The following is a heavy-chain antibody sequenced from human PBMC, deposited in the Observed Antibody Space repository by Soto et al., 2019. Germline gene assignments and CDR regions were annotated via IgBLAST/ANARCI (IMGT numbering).Heavy chain of an antibody. D-gene: IGHD3-3*02. CDR1: GFTFSSYS. CDR3: SRDSTPTPFLEWLSEPLVYYYMDV. V-gene: IGHV3-48*01. CDR2: ISSSSSTI. Sequence: GGSLRLSCAASGFTFSSYSMNWVRQAPGKGLEWVSYISSSSSTIYYADSVKGRFTISRDNAKNSLYLQMNSLRAEDTAVYYCSRDSTPTPFLEWLSEPLVYYYMDVWGKGTTVTVSS. J-gene: IGHJ6*03.